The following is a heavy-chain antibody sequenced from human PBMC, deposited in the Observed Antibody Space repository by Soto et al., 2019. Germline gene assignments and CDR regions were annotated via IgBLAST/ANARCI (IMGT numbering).Heavy chain of an antibody. J-gene: IGHJ4*02. D-gene: IGHD5-18*01. CDR3: AKAAQLWLLIDY. CDR1: GFTFSSYG. V-gene: IGHV3-30*18. CDR2: ISDDGSNK. Sequence: QVQLVESGGGVVQPGRSLRLSCAASGFTFSSYGMHWVRQAPGKGLEWVAVISDDGSNKYYADSVKGRFTISRDNSKHTLYLQISSLRAEDTAVYYCAKAAQLWLLIDYWGQGTLVTVSS.